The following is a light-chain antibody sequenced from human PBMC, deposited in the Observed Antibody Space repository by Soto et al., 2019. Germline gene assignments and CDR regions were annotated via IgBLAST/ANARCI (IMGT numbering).Light chain of an antibody. CDR3: QQYNNWPAIT. V-gene: IGKV3D-15*01. CDR2: GVS. Sequence: EIVMTQSPATLSVSPVERATLSCMASQRVSSNLAWYQQKPGQAPRLLIYGVSIRATGIPARFSGSGSGTEFTLTISSLQSEDFAVYYCQQYNNWPAITFGQGTRLEIK. J-gene: IGKJ5*01. CDR1: QRVSSN.